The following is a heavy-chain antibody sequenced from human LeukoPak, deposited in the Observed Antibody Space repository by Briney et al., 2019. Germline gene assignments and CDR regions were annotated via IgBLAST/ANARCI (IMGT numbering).Heavy chain of an antibody. CDR3: AREWRGFEDY. V-gene: IGHV3-74*01. CDR1: GFTFSTYW. CDR2: SNSDGSAT. D-gene: IGHD3-9*01. J-gene: IGHJ4*02. Sequence: GGSLRLSCAASGFTFSTYWMHWVRQAPGKGLVWVARSNSDGSATIYADSVKGRFVHSRDNSKNTLYLQMSSRRVEDTAMYYCAREWRGFEDYWGQGTLVTVSS.